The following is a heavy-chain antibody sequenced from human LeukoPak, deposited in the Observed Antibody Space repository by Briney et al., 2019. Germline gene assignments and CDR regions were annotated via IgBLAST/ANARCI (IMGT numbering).Heavy chain of an antibody. J-gene: IGHJ5*02. Sequence: PSETLSLTCTVSGGSISSYYWSWIRQPPGKGLEWIGYIYYSGSTNYNPSLKSRVTISVGTSKNQFSQKLSSVTAADTVVYCCAREGLWFGELCDSGWFDPLGQGTLVTVSS. CDR3: AREGLWFGELCDSGWFDP. D-gene: IGHD3-10*01. V-gene: IGHV4-59*01. CDR2: IYYSGST. CDR1: GGSISSYY.